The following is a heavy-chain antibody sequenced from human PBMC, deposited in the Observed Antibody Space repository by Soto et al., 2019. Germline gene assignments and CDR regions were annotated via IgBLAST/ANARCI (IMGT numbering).Heavy chain of an antibody. Sequence: GGSLRLSCAASGFTFSDYYMSWIRQAPGKGLEWVSYISSSSSYTNYADSVKGRFTISRDNAKNSLYLQMNSLRAEDTAVYYCARVRHYYDRGVDYWGQGTLVTVSS. CDR3: ARVRHYYDRGVDY. CDR2: ISSSSSYT. CDR1: GFTFSDYY. D-gene: IGHD3-22*01. V-gene: IGHV3-11*06. J-gene: IGHJ4*02.